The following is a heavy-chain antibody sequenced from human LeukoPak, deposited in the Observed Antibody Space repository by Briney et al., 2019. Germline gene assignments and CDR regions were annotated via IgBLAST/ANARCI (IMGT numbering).Heavy chain of an antibody. CDR3: ARALSSFWFDP. D-gene: IGHD2-15*01. J-gene: IGHJ5*02. CDR2: IHISGST. V-gene: IGHV4-61*02. CDR1: GGSISSDRYY. Sequence: SETLSLTCTVSGGSISSDRYYWSWIRQPDGKELEWIGRIHISGSTNYNPSLKSRVTISVDTSKNQFSLKLSSVTAADTAVYYCARALSSFWFDPWGQGTLVTVSS.